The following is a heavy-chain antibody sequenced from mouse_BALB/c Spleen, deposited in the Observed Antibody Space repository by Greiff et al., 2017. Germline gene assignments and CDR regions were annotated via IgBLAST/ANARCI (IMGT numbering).Heavy chain of an antibody. CDR3: AQLGRGYAMDY. J-gene: IGHJ4*01. D-gene: IGHD4-1*02. Sequence: VHVKQSGAELVKPGASVKLSCTASGFNIKDTYMHWVKQRPEQGLEWIGRIDPANGNTKYDPKFQGKATITADTSSNTAYLQLSSLTSEDTAVYYCAQLGRGYAMDYWGQGTSVTVSS. CDR2: IDPANGNT. V-gene: IGHV14-3*02. CDR1: GFNIKDTY.